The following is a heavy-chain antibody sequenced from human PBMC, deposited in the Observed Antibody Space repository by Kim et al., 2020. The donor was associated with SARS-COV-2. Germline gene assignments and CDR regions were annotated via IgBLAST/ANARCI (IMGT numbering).Heavy chain of an antibody. CDR1: GFTFSDYT. Sequence: GGSLRLSCAASGFTFSDYTMNWIRQAPGKGLEWVSFISSSSTTIYYADSVKGRFTISRDNAKNSLFLQMNSLRAEDTAVYYCTRHPLCSSSWPLDYWGQGTLVTVSS. J-gene: IGHJ4*02. D-gene: IGHD6-13*01. CDR3: TRHPLCSSSWPLDY. V-gene: IGHV3-48*04. CDR2: ISSSSTTI.